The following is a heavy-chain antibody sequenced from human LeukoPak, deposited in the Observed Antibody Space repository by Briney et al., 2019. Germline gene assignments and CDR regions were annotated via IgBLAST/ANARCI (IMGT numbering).Heavy chain of an antibody. V-gene: IGHV3-9*01. CDR3: AKLMRHMMEDVLDL. J-gene: IGHJ3*01. Sequence: PGRSLRLSCAASGFTFDDYAMHWVRQAPGKGLAWVSAITWNSGGVAYADSVKGRFTVSRDNSKNTLYLQMNSLRAADTAVYYCAKLMRHMMEDVLDLWGQGTVVTVSS. CDR1: GFTFDDYA. CDR2: ITWNSGGV. D-gene: IGHD3-16*01.